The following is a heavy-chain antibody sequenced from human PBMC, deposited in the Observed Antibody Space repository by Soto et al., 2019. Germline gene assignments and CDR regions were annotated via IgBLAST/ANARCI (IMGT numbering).Heavy chain of an antibody. CDR1: GGSIISSSYY. D-gene: IGHD2-15*01. V-gene: IGHV4-39*01. CDR2: IYYSGST. CDR3: ARHGSPYCSGGSCYPRKSLRNAFDI. J-gene: IGHJ3*02. Sequence: SETLSLTCTVSGGSIISSSYYWGWIRQPPGKGLEWIGSIYYSGSTYYNPSLKSRVTISVDTSKNQFSLKLSSVTAADTAVYYCARHGSPYCSGGSCYPRKSLRNAFDIWGQGTMVTVSS.